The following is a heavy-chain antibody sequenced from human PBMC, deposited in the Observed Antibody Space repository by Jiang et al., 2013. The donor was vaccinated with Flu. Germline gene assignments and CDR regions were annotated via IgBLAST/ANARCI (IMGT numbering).Heavy chain of an antibody. Sequence: NYSPSFEGHVTISADKSISTAYLQWSSLTASDTAIYYCVRHAFGYSGWHYFDSWGQGTLVTVSS. D-gene: IGHD6-19*01. V-gene: IGHV5-10-1*01. J-gene: IGHJ4*02. CDR3: VRHAFGYSGWHYFDS.